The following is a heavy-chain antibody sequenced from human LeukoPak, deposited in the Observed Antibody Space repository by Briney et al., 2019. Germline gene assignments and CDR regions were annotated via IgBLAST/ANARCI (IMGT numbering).Heavy chain of an antibody. CDR1: GYTFTSYG. J-gene: IGHJ4*02. V-gene: IGHV1-18*01. CDR2: ISAYNGDT. D-gene: IGHD3-10*01. CDR3: ARGGYYGSGSFPDY. Sequence: ASVKVSCKASGYTFTSYGISWVRQAPGQGLEWMGWISAYNGDTNYAQNLQGRVSMTTDTFTDTAYMDLRSLRSDDTAVYYCARGGYYGSGSFPDYWGQGTLVTVSS.